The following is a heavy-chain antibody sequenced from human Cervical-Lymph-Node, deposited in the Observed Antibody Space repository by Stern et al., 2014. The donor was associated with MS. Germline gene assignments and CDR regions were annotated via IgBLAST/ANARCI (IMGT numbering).Heavy chain of an antibody. Sequence: QVTLQESGPTLLKPTQTLTLTCSFSGFSLTTRDVAVGWIRQPPGKALEWLALIYWDDDGRYNLSLKNRLSISKDTFRNRVVLTMTGMDRVDTGTYFCARRMVRSDYFDYWGQGILVTVSS. V-gene: IGHV2-5*02. CDR2: IYWDDDG. CDR3: ARRMVRSDYFDY. CDR1: GFSLTTRDVA. J-gene: IGHJ4*02. D-gene: IGHD3-10*01.